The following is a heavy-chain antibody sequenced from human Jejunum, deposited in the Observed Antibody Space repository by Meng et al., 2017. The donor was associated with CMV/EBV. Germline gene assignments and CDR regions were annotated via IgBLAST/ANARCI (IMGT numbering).Heavy chain of an antibody. Sequence: DAAISSSTYYWGWIRQPPGKRLEWVGTIYYSGSNNYNPALKSRVTISVDTSRNHLSLKLSSVTAADAAVYYCARDHGNRAWFYYWGQGTLVTVSS. D-gene: IGHD4-23*01. V-gene: IGHV4-39*07. CDR3: ARDHGNRAWFYY. CDR2: IYYSGSN. CDR1: DAAISSSTYY. J-gene: IGHJ4*02.